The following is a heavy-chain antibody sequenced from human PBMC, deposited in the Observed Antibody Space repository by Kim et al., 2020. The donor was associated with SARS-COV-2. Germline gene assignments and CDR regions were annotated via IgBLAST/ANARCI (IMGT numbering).Heavy chain of an antibody. D-gene: IGHD6-19*01. J-gene: IGHJ3*02. V-gene: IGHV4-39*01. CDR3: STGIAVAGIPPPRAFDI. CDR2: IYYSGST. CDR1: GGSISSSSYY. Sequence: SETLSLTCTVSGGSISSSSYYWGWIRQPPGKGLEWIGSIYYSGSTYYNPSLKSRVTISVDTSKNQFSLKLSSVTAADTAVYYCSTGIAVAGIPPPRAFDIWGQGTMVTVSS.